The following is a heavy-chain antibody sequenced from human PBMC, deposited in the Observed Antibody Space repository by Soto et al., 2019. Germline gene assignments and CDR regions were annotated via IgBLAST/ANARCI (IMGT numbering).Heavy chain of an antibody. Sequence: EVQLVESGGGLVQPGGSLKLSCAASGFTFSVPAMHWVRQASGKGLEWVGRVRSKGNNYATTYAASVKGRFTISRDDSKNTAYLQMNSLKTEDTAVYFCARFSASENWYFDLWGRGTLVTVSS. CDR1: GFTFSVPA. J-gene: IGHJ2*01. V-gene: IGHV3-73*02. D-gene: IGHD5-12*01. CDR2: VRSKGNNYAT. CDR3: ARFSASENWYFDL.